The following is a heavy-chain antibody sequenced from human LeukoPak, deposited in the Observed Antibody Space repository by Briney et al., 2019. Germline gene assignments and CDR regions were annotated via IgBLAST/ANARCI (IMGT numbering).Heavy chain of an antibody. CDR3: AIDYYDSSGYKTR. CDR1: GGPFSGYY. CDR2: INHSGST. D-gene: IGHD3-22*01. V-gene: IGHV4-34*01. J-gene: IGHJ4*02. Sequence: PSETLSLTCAVYGGPFSGYYWSWIRQPPGKGLEWIGEINHSGSTNYNPSLKSRVTISVDTSKNQFSLKLSSVTAADTAVYYCAIDYYDSSGYKTRWGQGTLVTVSS.